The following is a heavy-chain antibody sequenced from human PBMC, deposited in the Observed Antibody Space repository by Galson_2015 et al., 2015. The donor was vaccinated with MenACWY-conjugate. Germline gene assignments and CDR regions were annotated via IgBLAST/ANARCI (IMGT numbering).Heavy chain of an antibody. J-gene: IGHJ4*02. D-gene: IGHD5-18*01. V-gene: IGHV3-48*02. CDR3: ARVSGYSYGYYDW. CDR1: GFTFSTYS. CDR2: ISSSSSTI. Sequence: SLRLSCAASGFTFSTYSMNWVRQAPGKGLEWVSYISSSSSTIYYEDSVKGRFTISRDNAKNSLYLQMNTLRDEDTAVYYCARVSGYSYGYYDWWGQGTLVTVSS.